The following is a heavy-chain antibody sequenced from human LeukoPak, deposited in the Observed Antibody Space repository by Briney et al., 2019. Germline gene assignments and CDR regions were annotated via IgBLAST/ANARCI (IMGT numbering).Heavy chain of an antibody. Sequence: PSETLSLTCTVSGGSISSSSYYWGWIRQPPGKGLEWIGSIYYSGSTYYNPSLKSRVTISVDTSKNQFSLKLSSVTAADTAVYYCARGIFYLSSSWAGCAFDIWGQGTMVTVSS. D-gene: IGHD6-13*01. V-gene: IGHV4-39*07. CDR1: GGSISSSSYY. CDR2: IYYSGST. CDR3: ARGIFYLSSSWAGCAFDI. J-gene: IGHJ3*02.